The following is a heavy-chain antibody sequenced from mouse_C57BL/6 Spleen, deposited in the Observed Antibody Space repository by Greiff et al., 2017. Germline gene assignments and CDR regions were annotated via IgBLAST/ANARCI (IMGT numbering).Heavy chain of an antibody. J-gene: IGHJ1*03. D-gene: IGHD2-1*01. CDR3: ARERIYYKYFDD. CDR2: INYDGSST. CDR1: GFTFSDYS. Sequence: EVKLLESEGGLVQPGGSMKLSCTASGFTFSDYSMAWVRQVPEKGLEWVANINYDGSSTYYLDSLKSRFIISRDNATNILYLQMSSLKSEDTATYYCARERIYYKYFDDWGKGTTVTVSS. V-gene: IGHV5-16*01.